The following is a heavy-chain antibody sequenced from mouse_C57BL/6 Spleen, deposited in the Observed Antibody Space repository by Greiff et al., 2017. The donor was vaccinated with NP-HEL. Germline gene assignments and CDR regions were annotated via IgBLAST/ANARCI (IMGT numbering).Heavy chain of an antibody. Sequence: VQLQQSGPELVKPGASVKIPCKASGYTFTDYNMDWVKQSHGKSLEWIGDINPNNGGTIYNQKFKGKATLTVDKSSSTAYMELRSLTSEDTAVYYCARRDYYYGSSPFDYWGQGTTLTVSS. CDR1: GYTFTDYN. V-gene: IGHV1-18*01. CDR3: ARRDYYYGSSPFDY. D-gene: IGHD1-1*01. J-gene: IGHJ2*01. CDR2: INPNNGGT.